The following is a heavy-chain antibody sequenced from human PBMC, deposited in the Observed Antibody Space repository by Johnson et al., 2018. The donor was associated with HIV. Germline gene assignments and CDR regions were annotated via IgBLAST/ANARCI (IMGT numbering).Heavy chain of an antibody. J-gene: IGHJ3*02. CDR2: ITHAGSEK. Sequence: VQLVESGGGVVQPGGSLRLSCAPSGFTFSSYGMRWVRQAPGKGLEWVANITHAGSEKHCVDPVKGRFTISRDNAKNSLYLQLNSLRVGETAVNYCVRGGATSYDAFDIWGQGTMVTVSS. V-gene: IGHV3-7*04. CDR3: VRGGATSYDAFDI. CDR1: GFTFSSYG. D-gene: IGHD1-26*01.